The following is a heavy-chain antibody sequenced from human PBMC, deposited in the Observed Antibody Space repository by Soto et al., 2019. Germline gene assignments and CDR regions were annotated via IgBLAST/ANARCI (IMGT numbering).Heavy chain of an antibody. J-gene: IGHJ4*02. V-gene: IGHV3-7*01. CDR1: GFTFSSYW. CDR2: IKQDGSEK. Sequence: GGSLRLSCAASGFTFSSYWMSWVRQAPGKGLEWVANIKQDGSEKYYADSVKGRFTISRDNSNNTLYLQMNSLRAEDTAVYYCARDYGGSGRFDYWGQGTLVTVSS. D-gene: IGHD4-17*01. CDR3: ARDYGGSGRFDY.